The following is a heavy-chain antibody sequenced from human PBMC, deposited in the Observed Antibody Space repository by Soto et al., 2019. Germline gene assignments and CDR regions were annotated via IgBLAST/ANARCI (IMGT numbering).Heavy chain of an antibody. Sequence: EVQLAESGGGLVKPGGSLRLSCAASGFSISSAWMNWVRQAPGKGLEWVGRIKTKTQGETTDYPAPVKGRFTISRDDSKNTLYLQMNSLKVEDTAVYYCTTGSVEGYWGQGTLVTVSS. J-gene: IGHJ4*02. CDR1: GFSISSAW. V-gene: IGHV3-15*07. CDR3: TTGSVEGY. D-gene: IGHD3-3*01. CDR2: IKTKTQGETT.